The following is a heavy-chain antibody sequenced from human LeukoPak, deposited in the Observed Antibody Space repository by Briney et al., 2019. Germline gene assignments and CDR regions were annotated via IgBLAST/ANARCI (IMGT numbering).Heavy chain of an antibody. CDR1: GFTFHGHA. D-gene: IGHD6-19*01. CDR3: ARGDQWLIHY. Sequence: GGSLRLSCAASGFTFHGHAMHWVRQAPGKGLEWVSLISGDGGSTYYADSVKGRFTISRDNSKNSLHLQMNSLTTGDTALYYCARGDQWLIHYWGQGTLVTVSS. V-gene: IGHV3-43*02. J-gene: IGHJ4*02. CDR2: ISGDGGST.